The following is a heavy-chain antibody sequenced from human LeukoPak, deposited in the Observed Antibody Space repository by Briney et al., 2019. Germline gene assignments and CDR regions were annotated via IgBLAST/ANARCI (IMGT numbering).Heavy chain of an antibody. CDR1: GFTFSSYG. J-gene: IGHJ4*02. CDR3: AKAPRSSTSYQDY. V-gene: IGHV3-30*02. D-gene: IGHD2-2*01. Sequence: GGSLRLSCAASGFTFSSYGMHWVRQAPGKGLEWVAFIRYDGSNKYYADSMKGRFTISRDNSKNTLYLQMNSLRAEDTAVYYCAKAPRSSTSYQDYWGQGTLVTVSS. CDR2: IRYDGSNK.